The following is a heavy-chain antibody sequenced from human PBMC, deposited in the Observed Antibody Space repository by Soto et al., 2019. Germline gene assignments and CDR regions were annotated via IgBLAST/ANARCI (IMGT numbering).Heavy chain of an antibody. CDR1: GFTFSSYS. Sequence: RRLSCAASGFTFSSYSMNWVRQAPGKGLEWVSYISSSSSTIYYADSVKGRFTISRDNAKNSLYLQMNSLRDEDTAVYYCASPTNDYGDYGYYYYGMDVWGQGTTVTVSS. J-gene: IGHJ6*02. D-gene: IGHD4-17*01. CDR2: ISSSSSTI. CDR3: ASPTNDYGDYGYYYYGMDV. V-gene: IGHV3-48*02.